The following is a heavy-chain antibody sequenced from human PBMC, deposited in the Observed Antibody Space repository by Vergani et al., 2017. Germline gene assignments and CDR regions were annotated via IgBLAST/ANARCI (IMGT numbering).Heavy chain of an antibody. V-gene: IGHV5-51*01. CDR2: IYPGDSDT. CDR1: GYSFTSYW. CDR3: ARGHFIAAAGIGLDWFDP. J-gene: IGHJ5*02. Sequence: EVQLVQSGAEVKKPGESLKISCKGSGYSFTSYWIGWVRQMPGKGLEWMGIIYPGDSDTRYSPSFQGQVTISADKSISTAYLQWSSLKASDTAMYYCARGHFIAAAGIGLDWFDPWGQGTLVTVSS. D-gene: IGHD6-13*01.